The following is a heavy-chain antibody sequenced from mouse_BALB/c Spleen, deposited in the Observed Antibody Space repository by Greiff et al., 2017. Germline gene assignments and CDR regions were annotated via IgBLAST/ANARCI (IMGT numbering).Heavy chain of an antibody. V-gene: IGHV1S81*02. CDR2: INPSNGGT. Sequence: LKESGAELVKPGASVKLSCKASGYTFTSYYMYWVKQRPGQGLEWIGEINPSNGGTNFNEKFKSKATLTVDKSSSTAYMQLSSLTSEDSAVYYCTRDDGAMDYWGQGTSVTVSS. D-gene: IGHD2-12*01. CDR1: GYTFTSYY. CDR3: TRDDGAMDY. J-gene: IGHJ4*01.